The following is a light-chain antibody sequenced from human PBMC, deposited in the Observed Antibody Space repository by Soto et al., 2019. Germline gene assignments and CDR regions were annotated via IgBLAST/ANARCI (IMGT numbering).Light chain of an antibody. CDR1: QSISIN. CDR2: GAS. CDR3: QQYDKSPPWT. V-gene: IGKV3-15*01. J-gene: IGKJ1*01. Sequence: TQSPAAVSVYQGERVALSCRASQSISINLAWIQQKPGQGPRLLMIGASTRATGVPDRFSGSGSGTEFTLTINSLQSDDFATYYCQQYDKSPPWTFGQGSKAAIK.